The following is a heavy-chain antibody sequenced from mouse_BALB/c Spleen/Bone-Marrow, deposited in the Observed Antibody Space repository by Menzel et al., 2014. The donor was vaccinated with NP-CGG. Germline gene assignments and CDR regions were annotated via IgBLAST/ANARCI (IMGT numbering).Heavy chain of an antibody. V-gene: IGHV1S81*02. CDR1: GYTFTSYY. J-gene: IGHJ3*01. Sequence: QVQLQQSGAELVKPGASVKLSCKASGYTFTSYYMYWVKQRPGQGLEWIGEINHSNGYTNFNEKFTSKATLTVDKSSSTAYMQLSSLTSEGSAVYYCAREGAYWGQGTLVTVSA. CDR3: AREGAY. CDR2: INHSNGYT.